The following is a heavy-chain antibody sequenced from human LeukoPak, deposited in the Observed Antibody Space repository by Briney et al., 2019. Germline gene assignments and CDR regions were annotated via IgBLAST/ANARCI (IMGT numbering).Heavy chain of an antibody. CDR3: ARDRIVVVPAATYNWFDP. CDR2: IYTSGST. CDR1: GGSISSGSYY. V-gene: IGHV4-61*09. D-gene: IGHD2-2*01. Sequence: SQTLSLTCTVSGGSISSGSYYWSWIRQPPGKGLEWIGYIYTSGSTNYNPSLKSRVTMSVDTSKNQFSLKLSSVTAADTAVYYCARDRIVVVPAATYNWFDPWGQGTLVTVSS. J-gene: IGHJ5*02.